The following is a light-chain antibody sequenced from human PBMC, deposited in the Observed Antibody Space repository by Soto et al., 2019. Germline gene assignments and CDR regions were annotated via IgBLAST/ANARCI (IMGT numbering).Light chain of an antibody. Sequence: EIVMTQSPVTLSVSPGERATLSCWAGQSVGSNLAWYQQRPGQAPRLLIYAASTRATDIPARFSGSGSGTDFTLTISSLDPEDSAVYYCHQRSKWPLTFGGGTKVDIK. V-gene: IGKV3-11*01. J-gene: IGKJ4*01. CDR1: QSVGSN. CDR3: HQRSKWPLT. CDR2: AAS.